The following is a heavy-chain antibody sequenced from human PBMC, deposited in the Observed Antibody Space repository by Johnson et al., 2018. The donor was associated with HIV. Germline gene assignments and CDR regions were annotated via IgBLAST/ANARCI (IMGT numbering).Heavy chain of an antibody. CDR1: GFTFSSYD. CDR2: ISYDGSNK. J-gene: IGHJ3*02. CDR3: ARADSGYGNYDAFDI. V-gene: IGHV3-30-3*01. D-gene: IGHD4-11*01. Sequence: QLVESGGGLVQPGRSLRLSCAASGFTFSSYDMHWVRQAPGKGLEWVAVISYDGSNKYYAESVKGRFTISRDNSKNTLYLQMTSLRAEDTAVYYCARADSGYGNYDAFDIWGQGTMVTVSS.